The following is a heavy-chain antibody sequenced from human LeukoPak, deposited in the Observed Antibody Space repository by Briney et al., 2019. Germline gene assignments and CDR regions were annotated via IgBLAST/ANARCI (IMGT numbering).Heavy chain of an antibody. CDR2: IKPEGREK. Sequence: GGSLRLSCAASGFTFSTYWMAWVRQSPGKGLEWVANIKPEGREKYFVDSVKGRFTISRDNAKNALYLEMNSLRAEDTAKYFCXRERMYSGSGSTYPYYDYXXQGTLVTVS. CDR1: GFTFSTYW. D-gene: IGHD3-10*01. CDR3: XRERMYSGSGSTYPYYDY. V-gene: IGHV3-7*01. J-gene: IGHJ4*02.